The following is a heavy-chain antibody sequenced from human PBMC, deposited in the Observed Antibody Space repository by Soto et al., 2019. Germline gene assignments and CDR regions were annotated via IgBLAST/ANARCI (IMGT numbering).Heavy chain of an antibody. D-gene: IGHD5-12*01. V-gene: IGHV3-64*01. J-gene: IGHJ4*02. Sequence: EVQLVESGGGLVQPGGSLRLSCAASGFTFSSYAMHWVRQAPGKGLEYVSAISSNGGSTYYANSVKGRFTISRDNSKNSLYLQMGSLRAEDMAVYYCARRDGYNCDYWGQGTLVTVSS. CDR3: ARRDGYNCDY. CDR1: GFTFSSYA. CDR2: ISSNGGST.